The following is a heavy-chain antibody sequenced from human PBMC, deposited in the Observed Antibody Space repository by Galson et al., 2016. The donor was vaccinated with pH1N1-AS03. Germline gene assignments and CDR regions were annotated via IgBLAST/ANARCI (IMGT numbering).Heavy chain of an antibody. D-gene: IGHD2-15*01. CDR1: GFTLSSYW. CDR3: LRSAEYCRGGNCYGAFDP. CDR2: VNGDGETI. Sequence: LRLSCAASGFTLSSYWMHWVRQAPGKGLVWVSRVNGDGETISYAESVKGRFTISRDNARNTLYLQMNSLRVEDTAVYYCLRSAEYCRGGNCYGAFDPWGQGTLVTVSS. V-gene: IGHV3-74*01. J-gene: IGHJ5*02.